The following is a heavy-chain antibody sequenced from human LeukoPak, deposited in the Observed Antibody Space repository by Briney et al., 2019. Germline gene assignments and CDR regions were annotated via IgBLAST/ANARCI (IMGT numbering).Heavy chain of an antibody. Sequence: GGSLRLSCAASGFAFSSYAMNWVRQAPGKGLEWVSAISGGGGTTYYADSVKGRFTISRDNSKNTLFLQMNSLRAEDTAVYYCAKDREGLSSGYDLEYFDYWGQGTLVTVSS. CDR2: ISGGGGTT. V-gene: IGHV3-23*01. D-gene: IGHD5-12*01. CDR3: AKDREGLSSGYDLEYFDY. J-gene: IGHJ4*02. CDR1: GFAFSSYA.